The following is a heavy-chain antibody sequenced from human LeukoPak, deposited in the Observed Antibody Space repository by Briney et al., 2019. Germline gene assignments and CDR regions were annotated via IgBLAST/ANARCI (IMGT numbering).Heavy chain of an antibody. Sequence: TGGSLRLSCAASGFIFDDYAMHWVRQAPGKGLECVSGISWNSGSIGYADSVKGRFTISRDNAKNSLYLQMNSLRAEDTALYYCAKDISLGFRWSTFDFWGQGTLVTVSS. CDR1: GFIFDDYA. J-gene: IGHJ4*02. D-gene: IGHD6-13*01. V-gene: IGHV3-9*01. CDR3: AKDISLGFRWSTFDF. CDR2: ISWNSGSI.